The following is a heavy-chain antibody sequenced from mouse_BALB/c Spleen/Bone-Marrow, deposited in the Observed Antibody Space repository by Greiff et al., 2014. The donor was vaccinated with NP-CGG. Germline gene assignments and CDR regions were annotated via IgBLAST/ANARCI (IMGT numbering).Heavy chain of an antibody. V-gene: IGHV1-62-2*01. J-gene: IGHJ2*01. CDR1: GYTFTEFI. Sequence: VKLMESGAGLVKPGASVKLSCKASGYTFTEFIIHWVKQRSGQGLEWIGWFYPGGDSIKYNEKFKDKATLTADISSSTVYMELSRLTSEDSAVYFCARHLYYFDYWGQGTTLTVSS. CDR3: ARHLYYFDY. CDR2: FYPGGDSI.